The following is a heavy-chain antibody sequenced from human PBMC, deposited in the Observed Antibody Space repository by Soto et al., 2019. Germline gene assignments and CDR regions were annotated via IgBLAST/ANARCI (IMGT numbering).Heavy chain of an antibody. CDR1: GFTFSGSA. J-gene: IGHJ4*02. Sequence: GGSLRLSCAASGFTFSGSAMHWVRQASGKGLEWVGRIRSKANSYATAYAASVKGRFTISRDDSKNTAYLQMNSLKTEDTAVYYCTSILGYCSSTSCYGWGQGTLVTVSS. CDR3: TSILGYCSSTSCYG. CDR2: IRSKANSYAT. D-gene: IGHD2-2*01. V-gene: IGHV3-73*01.